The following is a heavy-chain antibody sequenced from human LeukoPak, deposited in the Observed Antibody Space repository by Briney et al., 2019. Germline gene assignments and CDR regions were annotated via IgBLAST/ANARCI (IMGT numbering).Heavy chain of an antibody. J-gene: IGHJ4*02. V-gene: IGHV1-2*02. CDR2: INPSSGGT. D-gene: IGHD3-22*01. CDR3: ARDGVDSSADY. CDR1: GFTFTGYY. Sequence: ASVKVSCNASGFTFTGYYMHWVRQAPGQGLEWMGWINPSSGGTNYAQKFQGRVTMTRDTSISTAYMELSRLRSDDTAVYYCARDGVDSSADYWGQGTLVTVSS.